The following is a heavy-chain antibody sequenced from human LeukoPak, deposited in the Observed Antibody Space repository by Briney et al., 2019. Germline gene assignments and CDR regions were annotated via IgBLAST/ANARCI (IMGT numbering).Heavy chain of an antibody. D-gene: IGHD3-22*01. CDR1: GFTVSSNY. CDR2: IYSGGST. CDR3: ARGSGDTMIVAGADQYYGMDV. V-gene: IGHV3-66*01. J-gene: IGHJ6*02. Sequence: GGSLRLSCTASGFTVSSNYMSWVRQAPGKGLEWVSVIYSGGSTYYADSVKGRFTISRDNSKNTLYLQMNSLRAEDTAVYYCARGSGDTMIVAGADQYYGMDVWGQGTTVTVSS.